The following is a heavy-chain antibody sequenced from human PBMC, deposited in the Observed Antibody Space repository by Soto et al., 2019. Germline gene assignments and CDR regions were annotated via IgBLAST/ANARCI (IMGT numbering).Heavy chain of an antibody. CDR1: DGSISGYY. CDR3: ARGNPDSRKHDY. CDR2: INHSGST. J-gene: IGHJ4*02. V-gene: IGHV4-34*01. Sequence: FVTLSDTCAVYDGSISGYYWSWIRQPPGKGLEWIGEINHSGSTNYNPSLKSRVTISVDTSKNQFSLKLSSVTAADTAVYYCARGNPDSRKHDYCGEGTLVTGSS. D-gene: IGHD2-15*01.